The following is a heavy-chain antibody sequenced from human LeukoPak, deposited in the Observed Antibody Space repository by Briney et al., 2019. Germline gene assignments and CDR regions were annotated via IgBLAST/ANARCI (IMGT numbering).Heavy chain of an antibody. D-gene: IGHD5/OR15-5a*01. CDR3: ARVSPIYRNLDY. V-gene: IGHV4-59*01. Sequence: PSETLSLTCTVSGGSIKSYYWSWIRQPPGQGLEWIGNIYYSGRTNYNPSLKSRVTISVDTSKNQFSLKLNSVTAADTAVFYCARVSPIYRNLDYWGQGTLVTVSS. CDR2: IYYSGRT. CDR1: GGSIKSYY. J-gene: IGHJ4*02.